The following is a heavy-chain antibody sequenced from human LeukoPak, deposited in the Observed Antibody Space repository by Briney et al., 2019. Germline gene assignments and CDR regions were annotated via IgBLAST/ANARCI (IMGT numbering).Heavy chain of an antibody. CDR3: AKDPQTYYYDSSGYPTLGY. J-gene: IGHJ4*02. V-gene: IGHV3-23*01. CDR2: ISGSGGST. Sequence: GGSLRLSCAASGFTFSSYAMSWVRQAPGKGLEWVSAISGSGGSTYYADSVKGRFTISRDNSKNTLYLQMNSPRAEDTAVYYCAKDPQTYYYDSSGYPTLGYWGQGTLVTVSS. D-gene: IGHD3-22*01. CDR1: GFTFSSYA.